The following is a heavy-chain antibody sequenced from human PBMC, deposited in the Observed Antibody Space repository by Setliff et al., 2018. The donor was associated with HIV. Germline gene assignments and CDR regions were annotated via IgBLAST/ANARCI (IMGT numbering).Heavy chain of an antibody. J-gene: IGHJ3*02. Sequence: VGSLRLSCAASDFTFSSYNMNWVRQAPGKGLEWVSSISSSSSYIYYADSVKGRFTISRDNAKNSLYLQMNSLRAEDTAVYYCARMGAKHAFDIWGQGTMVTVSS. V-gene: IGHV3-21*01. CDR3: ARMGAKHAFDI. D-gene: IGHD1-26*01. CDR1: DFTFSSYN. CDR2: ISSSSSYI.